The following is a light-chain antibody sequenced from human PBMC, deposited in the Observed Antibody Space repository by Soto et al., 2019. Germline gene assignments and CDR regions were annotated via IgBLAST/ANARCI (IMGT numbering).Light chain of an antibody. Sequence: DIQMTQSPSTLSASVGDRVTITCRASQYISTWLAWYQQKPGKAPRLLIQKASSLESGVPSRFSGSGSGTEFTLTITSQQPDDFATYYCQQYNSYSTFGQGTKVEIK. CDR1: QYISTW. J-gene: IGKJ1*01. CDR3: QQYNSYST. V-gene: IGKV1-5*03. CDR2: KAS.